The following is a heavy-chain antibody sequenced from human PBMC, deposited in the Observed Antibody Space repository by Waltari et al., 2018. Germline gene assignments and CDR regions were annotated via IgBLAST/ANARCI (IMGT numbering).Heavy chain of an antibody. J-gene: IGHJ4*02. V-gene: IGHV1-46*01. CDR2: INPSGGST. Sequence: QVQLVQSGAEVKKPGASVKVSCKASGYTFTSYSMNWVRQAPGQGLEWMGIINPSGGSTSYAQKFQGRVTMTRDTSTSTVYMELSSLRSEDTAVYYCARDSLVAGGGVGYWGQGTLVTVSS. CDR1: GYTFTSYS. D-gene: IGHD6-19*01. CDR3: ARDSLVAGGGVGY.